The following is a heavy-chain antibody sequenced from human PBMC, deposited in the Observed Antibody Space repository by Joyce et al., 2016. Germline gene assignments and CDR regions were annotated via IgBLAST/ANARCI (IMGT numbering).Heavy chain of an antibody. J-gene: IGHJ6*02. CDR3: AKIMDRGNLYGLDV. CDR1: GYTFTNNY. Sequence: QVHLVQSVAEVKQPGASLKISCRTSGYTFTNNYIHWIRQAPGQGLEGMGLVMPGNGRATYAQKFQCRVTMTKEMSTRTLYLQWASLRSEDTALYYCAKIMDRGNLYGLDVWGQGTSVIVSS. V-gene: IGHV1-46*01. D-gene: IGHD2-8*01. CDR2: VMPGNGRA.